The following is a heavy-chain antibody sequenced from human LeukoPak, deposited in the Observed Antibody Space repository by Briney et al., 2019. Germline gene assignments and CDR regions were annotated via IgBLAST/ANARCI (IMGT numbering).Heavy chain of an antibody. D-gene: IGHD6-19*01. CDR1: GYTFTGDY. V-gene: IGHV1-2*02. CDR3: ARAYSIGWWYFDY. J-gene: IGHJ4*02. Sequence: ASVKVSCKASGYTFTGDYMHWVRQAPGQGLEWMGWINPNSGGTHYAQKFQGRVTMTRDTSISTAYMELSRLTSDDTAVYYCARAYSIGWWYFDYWGQGTLVTVSS. CDR2: INPNSGGT.